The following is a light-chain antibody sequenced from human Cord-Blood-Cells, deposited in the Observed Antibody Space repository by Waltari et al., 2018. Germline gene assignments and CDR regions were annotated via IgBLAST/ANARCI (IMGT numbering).Light chain of an antibody. CDR2: LGS. J-gene: IGKJ2*01. CDR3: MQALQTPYT. Sequence: ILMTQSPLSLRVTPGEPASLSCRSTQSLLHSNGYNYLDWYLQKPGQSPQLLIYLGSNRASGVPDRFSGSGSGTDFTLKISRVEAEDVGVYYCMQALQTPYTFGQGTKLEIK. CDR1: QSLLHSNGYNY. V-gene: IGKV2-28*01.